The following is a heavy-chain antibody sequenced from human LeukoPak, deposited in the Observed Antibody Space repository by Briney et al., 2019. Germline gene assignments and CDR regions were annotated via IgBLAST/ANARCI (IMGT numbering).Heavy chain of an antibody. CDR3: ARGGYSSSWYPGGVDY. J-gene: IGHJ4*02. D-gene: IGHD6-13*01. V-gene: IGHV1-2*02. CDR1: GYTFTGYY. Sequence: ASVKVSCKASGYTFTGYYMHWVRPAPGQGLEWMGWINPNSGGTNYAQKFQGRVTMTRDTSISTAYMELSRLRSDDTAVYYCARGGYSSSWYPGGVDYWGQGTLVTVSS. CDR2: INPNSGGT.